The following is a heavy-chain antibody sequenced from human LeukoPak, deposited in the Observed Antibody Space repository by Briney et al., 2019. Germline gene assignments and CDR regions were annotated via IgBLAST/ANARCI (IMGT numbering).Heavy chain of an antibody. J-gene: IGHJ4*02. CDR1: GFSFNSYP. Sequence: GGSLRLSCAASGFSFNSYPMHWVRQAPGNGLEWVAVISNDGNNKYYADSVKGRFTISRDNSNNTLSLQMNGLRVEDTAVYYCARPDDSESFYRANHYWGRGTLVTVS. V-gene: IGHV3-30*04. CDR3: ARPDDSESFYRANHY. D-gene: IGHD3-10*01. CDR2: ISNDGNNK.